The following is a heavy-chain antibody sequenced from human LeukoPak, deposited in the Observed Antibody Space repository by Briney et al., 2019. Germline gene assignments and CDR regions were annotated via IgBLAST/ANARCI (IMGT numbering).Heavy chain of an antibody. CDR2: IYYSGST. J-gene: IGHJ3*02. D-gene: IGHD2-15*01. CDR1: GGSISSSSYY. Sequence: PSETLSLTCTVSGGSISSSSYYWGWIRQPPGKGLEWIGSIYYSGSTYYNPSLKSRVTISVDTSKNQFSLKLSSVTAADTAVYYCATSLLLPDAFDIWGQGTMVTVSS. CDR3: ATSLLLPDAFDI. V-gene: IGHV4-39*01.